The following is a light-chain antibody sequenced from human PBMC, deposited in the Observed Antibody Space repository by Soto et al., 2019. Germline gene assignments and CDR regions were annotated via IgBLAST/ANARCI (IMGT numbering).Light chain of an antibody. V-gene: IGLV4-60*02. Sequence: QSVLTQSSSASASLGSSVKLTCTLSXGHSSYIIAWHQQQPGKAPRYLMKLEGSGSYNKGSGVPDRFSGSSSGADRYLTISNLQFEDEADYYCETWGSNTHAVFGGGTQLTVL. CDR1: XGHSSYI. J-gene: IGLJ7*01. CDR2: LEGSGSY. CDR3: ETWGSNTHAV.